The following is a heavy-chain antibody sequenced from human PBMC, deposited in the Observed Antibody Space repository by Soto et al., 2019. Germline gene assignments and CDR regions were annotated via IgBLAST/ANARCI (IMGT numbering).Heavy chain of an antibody. J-gene: IGHJ4*02. CDR2: IYYSGST. Sequence: QLQLQESGPGLVKPSETLSLTCIVSGGSISSSSYYWGWIRQPPGKGLEWIGSIYYSGSTYYNPSLKSRVTISVDTSKNQFSLKLSSVTAADTAVYYCARRAALISSPPFDYWGQGTLVTVSS. CDR1: GGSISSSSYY. D-gene: IGHD6-13*01. CDR3: ARRAALISSPPFDY. V-gene: IGHV4-39*01.